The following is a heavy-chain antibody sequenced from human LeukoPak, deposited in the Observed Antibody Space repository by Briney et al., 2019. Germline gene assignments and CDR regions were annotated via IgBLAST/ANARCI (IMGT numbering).Heavy chain of an antibody. CDR1: GFTVSSNY. CDR3: ARDDDSSGYYNY. V-gene: IGHV3-53*01. D-gene: IGHD3-22*01. CDR2: IYSGGST. Sequence: GGSLRLSCAASGFTVSSNYMSWVRQAPGKGLEGVSVIYSGGSTYYADSVKGRFTISRDNSKNTLYLQMNSLRAEDTAVYYCARDDDSSGYYNYWGQGTLVTVSS. J-gene: IGHJ4*02.